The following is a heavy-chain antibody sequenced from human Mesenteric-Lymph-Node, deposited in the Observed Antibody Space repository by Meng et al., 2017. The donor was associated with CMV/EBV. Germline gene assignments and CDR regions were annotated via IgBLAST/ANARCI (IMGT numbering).Heavy chain of an antibody. CDR3: AGGGHCTGGSFPGTDPFDI. CDR2: IYPGDSDT. V-gene: IGHV5-51*01. Sequence: KVSCKASGYSFTTYWIAWLRQKPGKDLEWMGIIYPGDSDTRYSPSFRGQVTISADKSITTAYLQWSSLTASDTATYYCAGGGHCTGGSFPGTDPFDIWGQGTMVTVSS. J-gene: IGHJ3*02. D-gene: IGHD2-15*01. CDR1: GYSFTTYW.